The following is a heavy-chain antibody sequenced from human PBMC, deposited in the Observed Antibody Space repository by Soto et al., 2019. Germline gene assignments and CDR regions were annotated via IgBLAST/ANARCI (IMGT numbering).Heavy chain of an antibody. CDR2: ISRNGDAT. D-gene: IGHD2-15*01. CDR1: GFTFRNYA. V-gene: IGHV3-23*01. CDR3: AKGVGYCSGGSCNVSPGSD. J-gene: IGHJ4*02. Sequence: EVQLLESGGGLVQPGGSLRLSCAASGFTFRNYAMSWVRQVPGKGLEWVSAISRNGDATYYADSVKGRFTISRDNSKNTLYLQMNTLRADDTATYFCAKGVGYCSGGSCNVSPGSDWGQGTLVTVSS.